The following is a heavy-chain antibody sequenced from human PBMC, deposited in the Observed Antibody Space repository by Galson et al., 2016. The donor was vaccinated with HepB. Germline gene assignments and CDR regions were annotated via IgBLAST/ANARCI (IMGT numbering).Heavy chain of an antibody. D-gene: IGHD3-16*01. CDR2: IYYDGSNT. CDR3: AGDAHGCPYRFDF. J-gene: IGHJ4*02. CDR1: GFTFSGHA. V-gene: IGHV3-30-3*01. Sequence: SLRLSCAASGFTFSGHAMHWVRQAPGKGLEWVAVIYYDGSNTYYADSVKGRFTISRDNSKNTLYLQMDSLGVEDTAVYYCAGDAHGCPYRFDFWGQGTLVTVSS.